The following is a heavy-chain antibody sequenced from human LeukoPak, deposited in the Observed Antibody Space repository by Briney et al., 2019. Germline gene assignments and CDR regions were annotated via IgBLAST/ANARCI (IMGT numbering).Heavy chain of an antibody. CDR2: ISGSGGST. CDR3: AKDGRWLQSPFDY. J-gene: IGHJ4*02. V-gene: IGHV3-23*01. D-gene: IGHD5-24*01. CDR1: GFTFSSYA. Sequence: GGSLRLSCAASGFTFSSYAMSWVRQAPGKGLEWVSAISGSGGSTYYADSMKGRFTISRDNSKNTLYLQMNSLRAEDTAVYYCAKDGRWLQSPFDYWGQGTLVTVSS.